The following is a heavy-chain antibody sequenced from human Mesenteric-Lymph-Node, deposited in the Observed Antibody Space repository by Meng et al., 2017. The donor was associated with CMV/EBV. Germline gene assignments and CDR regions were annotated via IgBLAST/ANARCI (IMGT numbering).Heavy chain of an antibody. CDR1: GYTFTNYD. J-gene: IGHJ5*02. V-gene: IGHV1-69*15. CDR2: IIPIFGST. D-gene: IGHD2-2*01. Sequence: GYTFTNYDINWVRQATGQGLEWMGTIIPIFGSTNYAQKFQGRITITADESTSTAYLGLSSLKSEDTAIYYCVKDLGYCSTTSCSDPWGQGTLVTVSS. CDR3: VKDLGYCSTTSCSDP.